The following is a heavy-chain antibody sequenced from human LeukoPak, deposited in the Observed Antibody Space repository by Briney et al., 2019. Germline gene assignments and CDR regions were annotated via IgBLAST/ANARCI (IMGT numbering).Heavy chain of an antibody. J-gene: IGHJ4*02. D-gene: IGHD3-3*01. Sequence: PSETLSLTCTVSGGSISSSSYYWGWIRQPPGKGLEWIGSIYYSGSTYYNPSLKSRVNISVGTSKNQFSLKLSSVTAADTAVYYCARRNQYYDFWSGYFSYFDYWGQGTLVTVSS. CDR2: IYYSGST. V-gene: IGHV4-39*01. CDR3: ARRNQYYDFWSGYFSYFDY. CDR1: GGSISSSSYY.